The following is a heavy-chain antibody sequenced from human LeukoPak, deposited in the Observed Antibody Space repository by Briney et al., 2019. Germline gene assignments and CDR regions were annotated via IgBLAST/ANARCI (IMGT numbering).Heavy chain of an antibody. J-gene: IGHJ1*01. D-gene: IGHD2-8*01. Sequence: GGSLRLSCAASGFTFSSYWMSWVRQAPGKGLEWVSGISGSGGSTYYADSVKGRFTISRDNSKNTLYLQMNSLRAEDTAVYYCAKRGMYERYFQHWGQGTLVTVSS. V-gene: IGHV3-23*01. CDR1: GFTFSSYW. CDR3: AKRGMYERYFQH. CDR2: ISGSGGST.